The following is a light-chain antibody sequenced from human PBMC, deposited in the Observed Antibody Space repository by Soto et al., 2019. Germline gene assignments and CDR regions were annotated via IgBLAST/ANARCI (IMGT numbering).Light chain of an antibody. Sequence: GLTQSPDTLSLSPGERATISCRASQSVSSNYLAWYQQKPGQAPRLLIYGASTRATGIPDRFSGSGSGTDFTLTISRLEPEDFAVYYCQQYANSPQTFGQGTKVDIK. CDR3: QQYANSPQT. CDR1: QSVSSNY. V-gene: IGKV3-20*01. J-gene: IGKJ1*01. CDR2: GAS.